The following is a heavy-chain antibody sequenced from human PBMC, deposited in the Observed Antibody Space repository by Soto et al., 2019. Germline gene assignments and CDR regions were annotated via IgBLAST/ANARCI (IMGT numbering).Heavy chain of an antibody. CDR2: ISGSGIST. CDR1: GFTFRSYA. V-gene: IGHV3-23*01. CDR3: ARDRISGTTAYDAFDI. Sequence: GGSLRLSCAASGFTFRSYAMGWVRQAPGKGLEWVSGISGSGISTHYADSVKGRFAISRDNSKSTLYLQMISLRADDTAVYYSARDRISGTTAYDAFDIWGQGTMVTVSS. D-gene: IGHD1-7*01. J-gene: IGHJ3*02.